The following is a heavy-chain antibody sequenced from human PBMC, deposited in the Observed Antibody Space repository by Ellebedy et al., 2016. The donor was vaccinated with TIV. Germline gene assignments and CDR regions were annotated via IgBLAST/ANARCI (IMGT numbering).Heavy chain of an antibody. Sequence: GESLKISCVDSGFSFSIYSMSWVRQAPGKVLEWVANIKQDGREKYYVDSVKGLFNISRYNAKNSLYLQMNSRRAEETAVYYCARASGLLYEKWGGAGYGMDVWGQGTTVSVSS. CDR3: ARASGLLYEKWGGAGYGMDV. CDR1: GFSFSIYS. D-gene: IGHD1-26*01. J-gene: IGHJ6*02. CDR2: IKQDGREK. V-gene: IGHV3-7*03.